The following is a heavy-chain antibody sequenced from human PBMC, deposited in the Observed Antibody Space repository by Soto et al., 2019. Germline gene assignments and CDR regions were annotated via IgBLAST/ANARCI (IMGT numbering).Heavy chain of an antibody. CDR1: GYTFTSYY. CDR3: VRDYYYDSSGYYNWFDP. Sequence: GASVKVSCKASGYTFTSYYMHWVRQAPGQGLEWMGIINPSGGSTSYAQKFQGRVTMTRDTSTSTVYMELSSLRSEDTAVYYCVRDYYYDSSGYYNWFDPWGQGTLVTVSS. J-gene: IGHJ5*02. D-gene: IGHD3-22*01. CDR2: INPSGGST. V-gene: IGHV1-46*01.